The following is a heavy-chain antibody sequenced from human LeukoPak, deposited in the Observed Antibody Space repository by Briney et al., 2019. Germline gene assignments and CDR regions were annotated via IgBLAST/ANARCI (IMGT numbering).Heavy chain of an antibody. Sequence: SETLSLTCTVSGGSISSYYWSWIRQPPGKGLEWTGYIYYSGSTNYNPSLKSRVTISVDTSKNQFSLKLSSVTAADTAVYYCARGDGSSSWYSNYYYYGMDVWGQGTTVTVSS. CDR3: ARGDGSSSWYSNYYYYGMDV. D-gene: IGHD6-13*01. CDR1: GGSISSYY. V-gene: IGHV4-59*08. CDR2: IYYSGST. J-gene: IGHJ6*02.